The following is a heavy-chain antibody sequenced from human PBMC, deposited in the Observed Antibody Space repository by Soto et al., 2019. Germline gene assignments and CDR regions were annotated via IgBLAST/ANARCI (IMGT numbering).Heavy chain of an antibody. CDR2: IIPIFGTA. CDR1: GGTFSNYA. CDR3: ARSPREGWELLQFDY. J-gene: IGHJ4*02. Sequence: QVQLVQSGAEVKKPGSSVKVSCKASGGTFSNYAISWVRQAPGQGLEWMGGIIPIFGTANYAQKFQGRVTITADESTTIGYMELSSLRSEDTAVYYCARSPREGWELLQFDYWGQGTLVTVSS. D-gene: IGHD1-26*01. V-gene: IGHV1-69*01.